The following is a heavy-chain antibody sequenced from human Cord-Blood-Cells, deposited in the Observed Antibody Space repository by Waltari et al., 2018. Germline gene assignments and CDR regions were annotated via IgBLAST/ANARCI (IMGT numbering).Heavy chain of an antibody. CDR2: ISYDGSNK. V-gene: IGHV3-30-3*01. J-gene: IGHJ4*02. CDR1: GFTFSSYA. CDR3: ARDYLTD. D-gene: IGHD2-21*02. Sequence: QVQLVESGGGVVQPGRSLGLSCAASGFTFSSYAMHWVRQAPGKGLEWVAVISYDGSNKYYADSVKGRFTISRDNSKNTLYLQMNSLRAEDTAVYYCARDYLTDWGQGTLVTVSS.